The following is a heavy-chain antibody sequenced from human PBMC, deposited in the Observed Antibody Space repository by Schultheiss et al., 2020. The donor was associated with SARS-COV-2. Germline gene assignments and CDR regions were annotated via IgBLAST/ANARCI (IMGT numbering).Heavy chain of an antibody. V-gene: IGHV4-59*06. J-gene: IGHJ4*02. CDR2: IYYSGST. D-gene: IGHD3-16*02. CDR1: GGSISSYY. Sequence: SETLSLTCTVSGGSISSYYWSWIRQPPGKGLEWIGYIYYSGSTYYNPSLKSRVTISVDTSKNQFSLKLSSVTAADTAVYYCASAVGDDYVWGSYRYFDYWGQGTLVTVSS. CDR3: ASAVGDDYVWGSYRYFDY.